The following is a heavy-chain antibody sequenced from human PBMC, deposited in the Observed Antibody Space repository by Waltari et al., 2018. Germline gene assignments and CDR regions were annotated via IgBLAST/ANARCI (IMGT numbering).Heavy chain of an antibody. CDR1: SFNLSGSA. CDR3: TRVLRSSSPTQFDL. V-gene: IGHV3-73*01. D-gene: IGHD6-13*01. J-gene: IGHJ4*02. Sequence: QLVESGGGLVQPGGSLKVSCEASSFNLSGSAMHWVRQAPGEGLEWGGRMRTKAAGYARQYAPSVKGRFTISRDDSKNTAFLLMNNLKIDDTATYFCTRVLRSSSPTQFDLWGQGILVTVSS. CDR2: MRTKAAGYAR.